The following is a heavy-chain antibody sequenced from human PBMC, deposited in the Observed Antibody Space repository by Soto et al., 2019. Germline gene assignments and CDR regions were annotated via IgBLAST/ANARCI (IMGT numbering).Heavy chain of an antibody. Sequence: GGSLRLSCAASGFTFSDYYMSWIRQAPGKGLEWVSYISSSGSTIYYADSVKGRFTISRDNAKNSLYLQMNSLRAEDTAVYYCARDWGAVAGPYWYFDLWGRGTLVTVSS. CDR2: ISSSGSTI. J-gene: IGHJ2*01. V-gene: IGHV3-11*01. CDR1: GFTFSDYY. CDR3: ARDWGAVAGPYWYFDL. D-gene: IGHD6-19*01.